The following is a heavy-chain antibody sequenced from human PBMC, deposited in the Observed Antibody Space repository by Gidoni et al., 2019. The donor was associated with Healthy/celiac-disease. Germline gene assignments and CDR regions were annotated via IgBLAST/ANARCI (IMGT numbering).Heavy chain of an antibody. Sequence: EVQLVESGGGLVKPGGSLRLSCAAYGFTFRSYRMNWVRPASGKGLEWGSSISSSSSYIYYADSVKGRFTICRDNAKNSLYLQMNSLRADDTAVYYCARDRGLAARPLTDYWGHGTLVTVSS. J-gene: IGHJ4*01. D-gene: IGHD6-6*01. CDR1: GFTFRSYR. CDR2: ISSSSSYI. CDR3: ARDRGLAARPLTDY. V-gene: IGHV3-21*01.